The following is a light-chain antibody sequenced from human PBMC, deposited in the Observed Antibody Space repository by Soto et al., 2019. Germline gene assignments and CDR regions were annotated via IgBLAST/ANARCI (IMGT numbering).Light chain of an antibody. Sequence: SVLTQPASVSGSPGQSITISCTGTSSDVGGYNYVSWYQQHPGKAPKLMIYDVSNRPSGVSNRFSGSKSGNTASLTISGLQAEDEADYYCSSYTSSSTRVFGTETKVTVL. CDR1: SSDVGGYNY. J-gene: IGLJ1*01. CDR2: DVS. V-gene: IGLV2-14*01. CDR3: SSYTSSSTRV.